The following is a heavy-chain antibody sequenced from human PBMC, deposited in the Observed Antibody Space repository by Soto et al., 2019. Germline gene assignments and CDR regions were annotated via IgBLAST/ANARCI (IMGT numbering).Heavy chain of an antibody. CDR3: ARVRDYYDTSGYFSETIDY. CDR2: TYYRFKWYN. J-gene: IGHJ4*02. CDR1: GDSVSSNNAA. Sequence: SQTLSLTCAISGDSVSSNNAAWNWIRQSPSRGLEWLGRTYYRFKWYNDYAVSVKSRITIHPDTSKNQFSLQLISVTPEDTAVYYCARVRDYYDTSGYFSETIDYWGQGTLVTVSS. V-gene: IGHV6-1*01. D-gene: IGHD3-22*01.